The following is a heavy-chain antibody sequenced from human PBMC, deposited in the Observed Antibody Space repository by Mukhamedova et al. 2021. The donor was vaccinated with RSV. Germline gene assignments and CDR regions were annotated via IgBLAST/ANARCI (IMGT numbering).Heavy chain of an antibody. D-gene: IGHD3-22*01. J-gene: IGHJ3*02. CDR2: ISGSGGST. V-gene: IGHV3-23*01. CDR3: ANDYYYDSSGYSGGGVPGAFDI. Sequence: VSAISGSGGSTYYADSVKGRFTIPRDNSKNTGYLQRNSLRAEDTAVYYCANDYYYDSSGYSGGGVPGAFDIWGQGTMVTVSS.